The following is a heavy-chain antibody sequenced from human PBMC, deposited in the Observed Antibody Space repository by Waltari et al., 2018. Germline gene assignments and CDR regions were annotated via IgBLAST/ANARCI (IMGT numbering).Heavy chain of an antibody. CDR3: ATYIGASVGTAAFDV. J-gene: IGHJ3*01. V-gene: IGHV4-39*01. CDR2: VSYSGTT. D-gene: IGHD5-12*01. Sequence: QLHLQESGSRLVRPSETLSLIRRISAVRITRHRLYWAWIRQSPGQGLEWIGTVSYSGTTYISPSLKSRVSVSRDTSKNQVSLILGSVTAADMAVYYCATYIGASVGTAAFDVWGQGTMVTVSS. CDR1: AVRITRHRLY.